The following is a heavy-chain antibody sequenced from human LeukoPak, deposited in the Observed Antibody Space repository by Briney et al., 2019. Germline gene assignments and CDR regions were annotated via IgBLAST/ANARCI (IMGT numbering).Heavy chain of an antibody. Sequence: SVKVSCKASGGTFSSYAISWVRQAPAQGLEWMGGIIPIFGTANYAQKFQGRVTITADESTSTAYMELSSLRSEDTAVYYCARPGRGYSGYDPFDYWGQGTLVTVSP. CDR2: IIPIFGTA. CDR1: GGTFSSYA. CDR3: ARPGRGYSGYDPFDY. D-gene: IGHD5-12*01. J-gene: IGHJ4*02. V-gene: IGHV1-69*13.